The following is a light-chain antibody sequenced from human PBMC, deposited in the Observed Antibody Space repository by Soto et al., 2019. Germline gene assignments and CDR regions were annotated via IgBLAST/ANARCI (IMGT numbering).Light chain of an antibody. V-gene: IGLV2-14*03. CDR1: RTDVDGYDY. CDR3: TSYTSSTPFYV. CDR2: GVY. Sequence: QSALTQPASVSGSPLQSIAISCTGVRTDVDGYDYVSWYQQHPGQAPQLIIYGVYNRPSGVSHRFSGSKSGDTASLTISGLQAEDEADYYCTSYTSSTPFYVFGTGTKVTVL. J-gene: IGLJ1*01.